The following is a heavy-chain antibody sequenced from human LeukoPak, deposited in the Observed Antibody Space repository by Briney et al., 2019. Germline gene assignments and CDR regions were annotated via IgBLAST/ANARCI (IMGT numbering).Heavy chain of an antibody. CDR3: ARDFVLDSYATVTTHSTVFDP. Sequence: SETLSLTCTVSGGSISSYYWSWIRQPAGKGLEWIGRIYTSGSTNYNPSLKSRVTMSVDTSKNQFSLKLSSVTAADTAVYYCARDFVLDSYATVTTHSTVFDPWGQGTLVTVSS. J-gene: IGHJ5*02. D-gene: IGHD4-11*01. V-gene: IGHV4-4*07. CDR1: GGSISSYY. CDR2: IYTSGST.